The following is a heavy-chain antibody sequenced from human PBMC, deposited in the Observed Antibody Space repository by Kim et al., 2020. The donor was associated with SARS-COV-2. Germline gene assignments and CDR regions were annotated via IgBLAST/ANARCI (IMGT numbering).Heavy chain of an antibody. V-gene: IGHV5-10-1*01. CDR1: GYSFTDYW. CDR3: ARLTSGADY. Sequence: GESLKISCKGSGYSFTDYWISWVRQMPGKGLEWMGRIDPRDSYTNYGPSVQGHVTISIDSSTNTAYLQWSSLKASDTAIYYCARLTSGADYWGQGTLVTVSS. CDR2: IDPRDSYT. D-gene: IGHD3-16*01. J-gene: IGHJ4*02.